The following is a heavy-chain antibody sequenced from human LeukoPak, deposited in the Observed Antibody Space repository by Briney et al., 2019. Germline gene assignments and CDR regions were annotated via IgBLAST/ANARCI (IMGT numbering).Heavy chain of an antibody. D-gene: IGHD6-13*01. CDR3: ARHDSSSWYSVDY. CDR1: GYSFTSYW. CDR2: IDPSDSYT. J-gene: IGHJ4*02. Sequence: GESLKVSCKGSGYSFTSYWISWVRQMPGKGLEWMGRIDPSDSYTNYSPSFQGHVTISADKSISTAYLQWSSLKASDTAMYYCARHDSSSWYSVDYWGQGTLVTVSS. V-gene: IGHV5-10-1*01.